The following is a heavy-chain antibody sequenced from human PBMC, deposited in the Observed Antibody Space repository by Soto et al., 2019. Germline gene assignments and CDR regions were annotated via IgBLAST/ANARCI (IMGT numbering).Heavy chain of an antibody. CDR2: IYHSGST. V-gene: IGHV4-30-2*01. CDR1: GGSISSGGYS. CDR3: ARVRGDSSGYYSYYFDY. Sequence: PSETLSLTCAVSGGSISSGGYSWSWIRQPPGKGLEWIGYIYHSGSTYYNPSLKSRVTISVDRSKNQFSLKLSSVTAADTAVYYCARVRGDSSGYYSYYFDYWGQGTLVTVSS. D-gene: IGHD3-22*01. J-gene: IGHJ4*02.